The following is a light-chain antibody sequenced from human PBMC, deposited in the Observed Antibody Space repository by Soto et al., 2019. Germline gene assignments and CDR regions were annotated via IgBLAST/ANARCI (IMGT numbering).Light chain of an antibody. J-gene: IGKJ2*01. CDR2: TSG. Sequence: IHVTQSPSSLSASVGDRVTITCRASQRITTYLNWYQQKPGEAPKLLISTSGTLQRGVPSRFSGSGSVTDFTLTLTSLQPADFATYFCQQTYSTPYTFGQGTTLEIK. CDR1: QRITTY. CDR3: QQTYSTPYT. V-gene: IGKV1-39*01.